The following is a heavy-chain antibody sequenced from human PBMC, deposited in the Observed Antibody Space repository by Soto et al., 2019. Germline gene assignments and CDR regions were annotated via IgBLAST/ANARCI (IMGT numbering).Heavy chain of an antibody. J-gene: IGHJ3*02. D-gene: IGHD6-13*01. CDR2: IYWDDDK. CDR3: AHEPGIAAAVEINDAFDI. V-gene: IGHV2-5*02. Sequence: QITLKESGPTLVKPTQTLTLTCTFSGFSLSTSGVGVGWIRQPPGKALEWLALIYWDDDKRYSPSLKSRLTITKDTSKNQVVLTMSNMDPVDTATYYCAHEPGIAAAVEINDAFDIWGQGTMVTVSS. CDR1: GFSLSTSGVG.